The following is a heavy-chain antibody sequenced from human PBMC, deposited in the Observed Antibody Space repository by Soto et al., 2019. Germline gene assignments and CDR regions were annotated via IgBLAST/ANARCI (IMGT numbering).Heavy chain of an antibody. Sequence: EVQLVESGGGLVQPGGSLILSCVASGFTFSSYWMHWVRQAPGKGLVWVSSISNDGSSIYADPVKGRFTISRDNAKNTLYLQMNSLRAEDTAVYYCARLPNKSPQNWGQGTLVIVSP. CDR3: ARLPNKSPQN. CDR2: ISNDGSS. J-gene: IGHJ1*01. V-gene: IGHV3-74*01. CDR1: GFTFSSYW.